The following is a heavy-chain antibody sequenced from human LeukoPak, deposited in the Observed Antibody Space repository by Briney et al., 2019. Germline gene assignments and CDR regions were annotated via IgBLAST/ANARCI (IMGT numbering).Heavy chain of an antibody. D-gene: IGHD3-10*01. Sequence: SETLSLTCTVSGGSISSYYWNWIRQPPGKGLEWIGYIYYSGTTNYNPSLKSRVTILVDTSKNQFSLKLSSVTAADTAVYYCAAGFYYFDYWAREPWSPSPQ. J-gene: IGHJ4*02. CDR1: GGSISSYY. CDR2: IYYSGTT. V-gene: IGHV4-59*01. CDR3: AAGFYYFDY.